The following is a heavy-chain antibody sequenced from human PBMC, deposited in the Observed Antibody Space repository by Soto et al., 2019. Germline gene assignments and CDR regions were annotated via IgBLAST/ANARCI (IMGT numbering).Heavy chain of an antibody. Sequence: GGSLRLSCAASGFTFSSYSMNWVRQAPGKGLEWVSSISSSSSYIYYADSVKGRFTISRDNAKNSLYLQMNSLRAEDTAVYYCARAKAVVAATPGAFDIWGQGTMVTV. V-gene: IGHV3-21*01. J-gene: IGHJ3*02. CDR1: GFTFSSYS. D-gene: IGHD2-15*01. CDR3: ARAKAVVAATPGAFDI. CDR2: ISSSSSYI.